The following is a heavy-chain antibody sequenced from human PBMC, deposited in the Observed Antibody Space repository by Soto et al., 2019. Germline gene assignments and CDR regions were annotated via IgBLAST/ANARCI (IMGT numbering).Heavy chain of an antibody. D-gene: IGHD1-20*01. Sequence: SETLSLTCTVSGGSISSYYWSWIRQPPGKGLEWIGYIYYSGSTNYNPSLKSRVTISVDTSKNPFSLKLSSVTAADTAVYYCARGGIRDWFDPWGQGTLVTVSS. CDR2: IYYSGST. J-gene: IGHJ5*02. CDR1: GGSISSYY. CDR3: ARGGIRDWFDP. V-gene: IGHV4-59*01.